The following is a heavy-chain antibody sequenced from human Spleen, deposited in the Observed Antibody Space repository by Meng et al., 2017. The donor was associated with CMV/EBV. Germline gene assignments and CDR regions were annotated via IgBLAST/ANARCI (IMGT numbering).Heavy chain of an antibody. Sequence: GSLRLSCAASGFTVSSNYMSWVRQAPGKGLEWIGSIYYSGSAYYNPSLKSRVTISVDTSKYQFSLKLSSVTAADTSVYYCARVKATTGSSTVWFDPWGQGTLVTVSS. CDR3: ARVKATTGSSTVWFDP. D-gene: IGHD1-1*01. CDR1: GFTVSSNY. J-gene: IGHJ5*02. V-gene: IGHV4-59*05. CDR2: IYYSGSA.